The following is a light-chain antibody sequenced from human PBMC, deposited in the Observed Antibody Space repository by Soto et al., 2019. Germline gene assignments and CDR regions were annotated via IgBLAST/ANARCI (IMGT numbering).Light chain of an antibody. CDR2: DAS. Sequence: EIRVTQSPATLSESVADRVTIPCRASQTISSWLAWYQQKPGKAPKLLIYDASSLESGVPSRFSGSGSGTEFTLTISSLQPDDFATYYCQQYNSYSWTFGQGTKVDI. J-gene: IGKJ1*01. V-gene: IGKV1-5*01. CDR3: QQYNSYSWT. CDR1: QTISSW.